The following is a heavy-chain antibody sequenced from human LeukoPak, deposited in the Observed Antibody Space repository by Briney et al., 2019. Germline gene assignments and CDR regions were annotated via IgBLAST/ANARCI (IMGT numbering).Heavy chain of an antibody. D-gene: IGHD3-10*01. CDR1: GFIFSNYG. J-gene: IGHJ4*02. Sequence: GGSLRLSCAASGFIFSNYGMHWVRQAPGKGLEWVAVIWYDGSNKYYADSVKGRFTISRDNSKNRLYLQMNSLRAEDTAVYYCAKRPRGNYLDPFDYWGQGTLVTVSS. CDR3: AKRPRGNYLDPFDY. CDR2: IWYDGSNK. V-gene: IGHV3-33*06.